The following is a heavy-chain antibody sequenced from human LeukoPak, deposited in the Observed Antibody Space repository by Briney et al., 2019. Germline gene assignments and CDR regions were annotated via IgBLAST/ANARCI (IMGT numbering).Heavy chain of an antibody. V-gene: IGHV3-30*18. J-gene: IGHJ5*02. CDR3: AKDGRTPLGP. D-gene: IGHD2-2*01. CDR2: ISYDGSNK. Sequence: GRSLRLSCAASGFTFSSYGMHWVRQAPGKGLEWVAVISYDGSNKYYADSVKGRFTISRDNSKNTLYLQMNSLRAEDTAVYYCAKDGRTPLGPWGQGTLVTVSS. CDR1: GFTFSSYG.